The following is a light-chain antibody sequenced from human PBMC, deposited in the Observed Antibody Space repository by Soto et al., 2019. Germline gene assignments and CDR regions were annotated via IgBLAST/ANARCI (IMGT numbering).Light chain of an antibody. J-gene: IGKJ1*01. CDR2: GAS. CDR1: QSVSSNS. V-gene: IGKV3-20*01. Sequence: EIVLTQSPGTLSLSPGDRATLSCRASQSVSSNSLAWYQQKPGQAPRLLIYGASSRATGIPDRFSGSGSGTDFTLIISRLEPEDFAVYYCQQYGRSPWTFGQGTKVDIK. CDR3: QQYGRSPWT.